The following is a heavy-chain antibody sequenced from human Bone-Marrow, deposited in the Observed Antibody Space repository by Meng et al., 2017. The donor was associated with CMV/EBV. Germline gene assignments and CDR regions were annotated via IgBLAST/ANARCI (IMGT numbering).Heavy chain of an antibody. CDR2: ISWHSGSI. CDR1: GFTFDDYA. Sequence: SLKISCAASGFTFDDYAMHWVRQAPGKGLEWVSGISWHSGSIGYADSVKGRFTISRDNAKNSLYLQMDSLRAEDTAVYYCAREPFDGSGTYYLRGWFAPWGQGTLVTVSS. CDR3: AREPFDGSGTYYLRGWFAP. J-gene: IGHJ5*02. V-gene: IGHV3-9*01. D-gene: IGHD3-10*01.